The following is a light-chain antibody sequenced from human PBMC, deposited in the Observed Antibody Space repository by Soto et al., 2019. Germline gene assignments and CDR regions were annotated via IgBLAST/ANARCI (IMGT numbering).Light chain of an antibody. V-gene: IGKV3-11*01. J-gene: IGKJ5*01. CDR1: QSVSTY. Sequence: EIVLTQSPGTLSLSPGERATLSCRASQSVSTYVAWYQQKPGQAPRLLIYDAFNRDTGTPVRFSGSGSGTDFTLTISSLEPEDFAVYYCQQRSNWSITFGQGTRLEIK. CDR3: QQRSNWSIT. CDR2: DAF.